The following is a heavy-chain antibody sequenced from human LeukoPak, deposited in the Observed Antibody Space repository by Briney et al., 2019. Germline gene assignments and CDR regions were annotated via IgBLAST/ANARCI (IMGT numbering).Heavy chain of an antibody. D-gene: IGHD2-2*01. CDR2: IIPIFGTA. CDR3: ARVIRYCSSTSCFYYYYYMDV. CDR1: GGTFSSYA. Sequence: SVKVSCKASGGTFSSYAISWVRQAPGQGLEWMGGIIPIFGTANYAQKFQGRVTITADKSTSTAYMELSSLRSEDTAVYYCARVIRYCSSTSCFYYYYYMDVWGKGTTVTISS. V-gene: IGHV1-69*06. J-gene: IGHJ6*03.